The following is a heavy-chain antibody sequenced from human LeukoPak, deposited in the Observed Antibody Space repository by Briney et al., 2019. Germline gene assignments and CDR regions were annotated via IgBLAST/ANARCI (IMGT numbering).Heavy chain of an antibody. D-gene: IGHD5-18*01. Sequence: SETLSLTCTVSGDSISTYYWSWIRQPPGKGLEWIAYIDYRGSTTYNPSLRSRVTISVDTSRNQFSLKLYSVTAADTAVYYCARSRSGYSYDHAAFEIWGQGSMVTVSS. CDR1: GDSISTYY. J-gene: IGHJ3*02. CDR2: IDYRGST. V-gene: IGHV4-59*01. CDR3: ARSRSGYSYDHAAFEI.